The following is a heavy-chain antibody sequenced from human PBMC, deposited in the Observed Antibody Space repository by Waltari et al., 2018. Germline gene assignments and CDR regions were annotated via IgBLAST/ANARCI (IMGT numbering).Heavy chain of an antibody. D-gene: IGHD1-1*01. Sequence: QVQLQQSGPGLVKPSETLSLTCTVSGYSISNVYYWGWIRQPPGKGLEWIGSIHHSGSAYYNPSLNNRVTISLETSTNQFSLKLTSVAATDTAIYYCARQPIEGNRPDWFDPWGQGTLVTVSS. CDR2: IHHSGSA. CDR3: ARQPIEGNRPDWFDP. V-gene: IGHV4-38-2*02. CDR1: GYSISNVYY. J-gene: IGHJ5*02.